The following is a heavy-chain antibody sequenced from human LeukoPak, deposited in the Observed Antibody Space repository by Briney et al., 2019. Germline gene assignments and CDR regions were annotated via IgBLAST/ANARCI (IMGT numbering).Heavy chain of an antibody. D-gene: IGHD6-13*01. Sequence: GGSLRLSCAASGFTFSSYGMNWVRQAPGKGLEWVSSISSSSSYIYYADSVKGRFTISRDNAKNSLYLQMNSLRAEDTAVYYCARDLVVAAAGPNDYWGQGTLVTVSS. V-gene: IGHV3-21*01. CDR1: GFTFSSYG. CDR3: ARDLVVAAAGPNDY. J-gene: IGHJ4*02. CDR2: ISSSSSYI.